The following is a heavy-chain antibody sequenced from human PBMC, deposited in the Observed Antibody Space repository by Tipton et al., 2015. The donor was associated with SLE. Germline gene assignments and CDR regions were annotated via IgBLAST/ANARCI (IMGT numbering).Heavy chain of an antibody. CDR3: ARDLLWFRELPMDV. Sequence: QSGAEVKKPGASVKVSCKASGYTFTSYGISWVRQAPGQGLEWMGWISGYNGNTNHAQKVQGRVTMTTDTSTSTAYMELRSLRSDDTAVYYCARDLLWFRELPMDVWGQGTTVTVSS. J-gene: IGHJ6*02. V-gene: IGHV1-18*01. CDR2: ISGYNGNT. D-gene: IGHD3-10*01. CDR1: GYTFTSYG.